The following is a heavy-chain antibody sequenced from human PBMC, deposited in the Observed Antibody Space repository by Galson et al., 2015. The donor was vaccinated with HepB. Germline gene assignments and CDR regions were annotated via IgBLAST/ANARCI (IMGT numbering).Heavy chain of an antibody. J-gene: IGHJ3*02. CDR3: ATLRGSLDAFDI. D-gene: IGHD3-10*01. CDR2: INPNSGGT. V-gene: IGHV1-2*06. Sequence: SVKVSCKASGYTFTGYYMHWVRQAPGQGLEWMGRINPNSGGTNYAQKFQGRVTMTRDTSISTAYMELSRLRSDDTAVYYCATLRGSLDAFDIWGQGTMVTVSS. CDR1: GYTFTGYY.